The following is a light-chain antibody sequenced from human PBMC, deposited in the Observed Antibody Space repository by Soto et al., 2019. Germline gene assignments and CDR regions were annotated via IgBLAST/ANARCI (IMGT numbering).Light chain of an antibody. V-gene: IGLV2-14*01. CDR3: SSYTSRNSNV. J-gene: IGLJ1*01. Sequence: QSALTQPASVSGSLGQSITISCTGTSSDVGGSNYVSWYQQFPGKAPKLMISDVTNRPSGVSNRVSGSKSGNTASLTISGLQAEDEADYYCSSYTSRNSNVFGTGTKLTVL. CDR2: DVT. CDR1: SSDVGGSNY.